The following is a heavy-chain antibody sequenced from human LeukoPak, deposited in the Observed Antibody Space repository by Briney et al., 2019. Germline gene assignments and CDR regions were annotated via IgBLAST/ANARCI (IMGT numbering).Heavy chain of an antibody. J-gene: IGHJ4*02. CDR3: ARLENSSGFSDY. V-gene: IGHV4-61*01. Sequence: SETLSLTCTVSGGSVSSGSYYWSWIRQPPGEGLEWIGYIYYSGSTNYNPSLKSRVTISVDTSKNQFSLKLSSVTAADTAVYYCARLENSSGFSDYWGQGTLVTVSS. CDR2: IYYSGST. CDR1: GGSVSSGSYY. D-gene: IGHD6-19*01.